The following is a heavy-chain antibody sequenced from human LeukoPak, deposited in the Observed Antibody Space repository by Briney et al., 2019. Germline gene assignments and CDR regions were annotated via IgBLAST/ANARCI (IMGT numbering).Heavy chain of an antibody. CDR1: GFTFA. V-gene: IGHV3-23*01. J-gene: IGHJ3*02. D-gene: IGHD1-26*01. CDR2: ISDSGDTT. Sequence: GGSLRLSCAASGFTFAMSWVRQAPGTGLEWVSTISDSGDTTYYADSVKGRFTISRDNSKNTLYLQMNSLRAEDTAVYYCAKVDSGSYWGYDAFDIWGQGTMVTVSS. CDR3: AKVDSGSYWGYDAFDI.